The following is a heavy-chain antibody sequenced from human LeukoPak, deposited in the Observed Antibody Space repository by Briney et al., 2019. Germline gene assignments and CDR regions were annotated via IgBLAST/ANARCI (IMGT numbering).Heavy chain of an antibody. Sequence: GGSLRLSCAASGFTFSSYSMNWVRQAPGKGLEWVSYISSSSSTIYYADSMKGRFTISRDNAKNSLYLQMNSLRAEDTAVYYCARGGYCSGGSCYGDYWGQGTLVTVSS. D-gene: IGHD2-15*01. J-gene: IGHJ4*02. CDR1: GFTFSSYS. CDR3: ARGGYCSGGSCYGDY. V-gene: IGHV3-48*04. CDR2: ISSSSSTI.